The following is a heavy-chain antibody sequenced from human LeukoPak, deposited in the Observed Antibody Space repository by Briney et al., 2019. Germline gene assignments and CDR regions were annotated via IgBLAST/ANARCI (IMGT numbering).Heavy chain of an antibody. J-gene: IGHJ4*02. V-gene: IGHV3-33*01. CDR1: GFTFSSYG. CDR2: IWYDGSNK. D-gene: IGHD5-18*01. CDR3: ARIGDSQYYFDY. Sequence: PGGSLRLSCAASGFTFSSYGMHWVRQAPGKGLEWVAVIWYDGSNKYYADSVKGRFTISRDNSKNTLYLQMNSLRAEDTAVYYCARIGDSQYYFDYWGQGTLVTVSS.